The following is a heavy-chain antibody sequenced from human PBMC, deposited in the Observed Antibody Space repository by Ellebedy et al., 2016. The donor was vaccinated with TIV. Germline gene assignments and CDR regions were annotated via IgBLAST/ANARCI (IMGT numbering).Heavy chain of an antibody. CDR1: GFTFDDYA. J-gene: IGHJ5*02. Sequence: SLKISCAASGFTFDDYAMHWVRQAPGKGLEWVSGITWNSDSRGYADSVKGRFTISRDNAKNSLYLQMNSLRAEDTALYYCAKAGGIGAGSGDWFDPWGQGTQVTVSS. V-gene: IGHV3-9*01. CDR2: ITWNSDSR. D-gene: IGHD4-23*01. CDR3: AKAGGIGAGSGDWFDP.